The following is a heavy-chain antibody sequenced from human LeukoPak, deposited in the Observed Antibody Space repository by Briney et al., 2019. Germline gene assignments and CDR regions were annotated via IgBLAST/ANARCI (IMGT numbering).Heavy chain of an antibody. V-gene: IGHV3-23*01. CDR1: GFTFSNYA. CDR3: AKGGYSSGRYFYYYMDV. Sequence: GGSLRLSCAASGFTFSNYAMSWVRQAPGKGLEWVSTFSFNGVTTYYADSAKGRFTISRDNSKNTVYLQMNNLRAEDTAVYYCAKGGYSSGRYFYYYMDVWGEGTTVTVSS. D-gene: IGHD5-18*01. CDR2: FSFNGVTT. J-gene: IGHJ6*03.